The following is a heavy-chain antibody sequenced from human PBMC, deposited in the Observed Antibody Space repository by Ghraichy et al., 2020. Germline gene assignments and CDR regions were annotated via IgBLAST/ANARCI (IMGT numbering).Heavy chain of an antibody. D-gene: IGHD6-19*01. CDR2: IYYSGST. Sequence: SETLSPTCTVSGGSISNYYWSWIRQPPGKGLEWIGYIYYSGSTDYNPSLKSRVTISVDTSKNQFSLKLSSVTAADTAVYYCARPSYNSGWYFDYWGQGTLVTVSS. J-gene: IGHJ4*02. CDR1: GGSISNYY. V-gene: IGHV4-59*01. CDR3: ARPSYNSGWYFDY.